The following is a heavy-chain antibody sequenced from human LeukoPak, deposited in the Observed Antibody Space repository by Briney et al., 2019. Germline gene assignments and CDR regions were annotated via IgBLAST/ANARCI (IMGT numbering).Heavy chain of an antibody. Sequence: PGGSLRLSCAASGFTFSSYSMNWVRQAPGKGLEWVSSIGSNSSYIYYADSVKGRFTISRDNAKNSLYLQMNSLRAEDTAVYYCARGHTVTTNVDYWGQGTLVTVSS. J-gene: IGHJ4*02. V-gene: IGHV3-21*01. CDR2: IGSNSSYI. CDR1: GFTFSSYS. CDR3: ARGHTVTTNVDY. D-gene: IGHD4-17*01.